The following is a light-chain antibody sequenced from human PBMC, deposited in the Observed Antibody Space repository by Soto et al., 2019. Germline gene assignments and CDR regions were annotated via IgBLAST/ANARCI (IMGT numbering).Light chain of an antibody. Sequence: QSVLTQPPSVSGAPGQRVTISCNGSRSNIGARYDVHWYQQLPGTAPKLLIYGNTNRPSGVPDRFSGSKSGTSASLAITGLQAEDEADYYCQSFDSSLSVVVFGGGTKLTVL. CDR2: GNT. CDR1: RSNIGARYD. CDR3: QSFDSSLSVVV. V-gene: IGLV1-40*01. J-gene: IGLJ2*01.